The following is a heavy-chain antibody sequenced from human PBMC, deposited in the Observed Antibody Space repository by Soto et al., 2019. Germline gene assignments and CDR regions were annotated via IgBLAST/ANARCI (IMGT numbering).Heavy chain of an antibody. J-gene: IGHJ5*02. CDR2: IDYSGST. V-gene: IGHV4-59*01. D-gene: IGHD6-6*01. Sequence: QVQLQESGPGLVKPSETLSLTCTVSGGSISSYYWSWIRQPPGKGLEWIGYIDYSGSTNYNPSLKSRVTISVDTSKNQFSLKLSSVTAADTAVYYCARGSPIAARGWFDPWGQGTLVTVSS. CDR3: ARGSPIAARGWFDP. CDR1: GGSISSYY.